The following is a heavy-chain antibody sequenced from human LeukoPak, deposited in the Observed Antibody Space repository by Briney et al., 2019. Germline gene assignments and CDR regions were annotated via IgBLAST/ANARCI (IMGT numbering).Heavy chain of an antibody. J-gene: IGHJ5*02. CDR2: FYPSGST. Sequence: ETLSLTCTVSGGSISNYYWSWIRQPAGKGLEGIGRFYPSGSTNYNPSLTSRGTISVDTSKNQFSLKLTSVTAADTAVYYCARDQGGPAPFDPWGQGTLVTVSS. V-gene: IGHV4-4*07. CDR3: ARDQGGPAPFDP. CDR1: GGSISNYY. D-gene: IGHD3-16*01.